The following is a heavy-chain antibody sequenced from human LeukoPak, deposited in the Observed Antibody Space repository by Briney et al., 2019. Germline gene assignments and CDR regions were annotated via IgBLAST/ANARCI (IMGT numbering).Heavy chain of an antibody. J-gene: IGHJ4*02. V-gene: IGHV4-61*02. CDR1: GGSISSGFYY. CDR3: ARRRDGHDY. Sequence: PSQTLSLTCTVSGGSISSGFYYCSWIRQPAGKGLEWIGRIYTSGSTNYNPSLKSRVTISLDTSKNQFSLKLSAVTAADPAVYYCARRRDGHDYWGQGTLVTVSS. CDR2: IYTSGST.